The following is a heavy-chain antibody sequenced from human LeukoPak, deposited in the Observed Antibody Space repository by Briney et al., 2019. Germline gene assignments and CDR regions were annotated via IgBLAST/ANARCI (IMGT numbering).Heavy chain of an antibody. CDR2: ITGSGSGA. CDR1: GFTFSSFA. D-gene: IGHD1-26*01. J-gene: IGHJ4*02. V-gene: IGHV3-23*01. CDR3: XXXLQGXYXSXTXYYRGRYYFDY. Sequence: GGSLRLSCAASGFTFSSFAINWVRQAPGKGLEWVSVITGSGSGADYADSVKGRFTISRDNSQNTVHLQMNSLRAEDTAVYYXXXXLQGXYXSXTXYYRGRYYFDYWGQGTLVTVSS.